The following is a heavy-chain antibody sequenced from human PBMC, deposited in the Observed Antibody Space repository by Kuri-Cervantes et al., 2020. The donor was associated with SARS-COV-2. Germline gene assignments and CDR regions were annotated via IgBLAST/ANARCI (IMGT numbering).Heavy chain of an antibody. V-gene: IGHV1-2*04. CDR2: INPNSGGT. CDR1: GYTFTDYY. CDR3: ARGEGSRGLMVVLGWRGAGRLDF. D-gene: IGHD3-10*01. Sequence: ALVKVSCKASGYTFTDYYMHWVRQAPGQGLEWMGWINPNSGGTNYAQKFQGWVTMTRDTSLSISYMELSRLTSDDTAVYYCARGEGSRGLMVVLGWRGAGRLDFWGQGTLVTVSS. J-gene: IGHJ4*02.